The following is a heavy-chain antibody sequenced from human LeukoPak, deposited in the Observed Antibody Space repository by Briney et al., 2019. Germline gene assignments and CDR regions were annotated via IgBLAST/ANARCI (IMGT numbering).Heavy chain of an antibody. Sequence: GGSLRLSCAASGFTFSSYAMSWVRQAPGKGLEWVSAISGSGGSTCYADSVKGRFTISRDNSKNTLYLQMNSLRAEDMAVYYCAKREEYYYYYMDVWGKGTTVTVSS. CDR3: AKREEYYYYYMDV. J-gene: IGHJ6*03. V-gene: IGHV3-23*01. CDR2: ISGSGGST. CDR1: GFTFSSYA.